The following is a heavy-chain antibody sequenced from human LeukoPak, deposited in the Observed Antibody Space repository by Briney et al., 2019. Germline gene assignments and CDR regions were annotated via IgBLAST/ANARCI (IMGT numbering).Heavy chain of an antibody. J-gene: IGHJ4*02. Sequence: GGSLRLSCAASGFSLTDAWTSWVRQIPGKGREWVGRIESKTDGGTTDYAAPVKGRFTISRDDSTHTLYLQMNSLKSEDTAVYYCTTYGSGRKFDYWGQGILVTVSS. CDR2: IESKTDGGTT. CDR1: GFSLTDAW. D-gene: IGHD3-10*01. V-gene: IGHV3-15*04. CDR3: TTYGSGRKFDY.